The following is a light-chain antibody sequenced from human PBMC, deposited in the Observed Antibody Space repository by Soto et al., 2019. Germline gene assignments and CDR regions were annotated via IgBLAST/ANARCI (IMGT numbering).Light chain of an antibody. CDR3: SSYSTTSSPHVL. V-gene: IGLV2-14*01. Sequence: QSVLTQPASVSGSPGQSITISCTGTPSDVGRYNYVSWYQQFPGKVPKLLIYEVTYRPSGVSACFSGSKSGSTASLTISGLQAEDEADYYCSSYSTTSSPHVLFGGGTKLTVL. J-gene: IGLJ2*01. CDR1: PSDVGRYNY. CDR2: EVT.